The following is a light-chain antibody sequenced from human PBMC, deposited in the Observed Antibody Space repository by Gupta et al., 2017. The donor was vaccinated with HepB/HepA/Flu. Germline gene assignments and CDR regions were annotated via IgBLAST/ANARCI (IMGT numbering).Light chain of an antibody. CDR3: QQYDSSPWT. V-gene: IGKV4-1*01. J-gene: IGKJ1*01. CDR1: RSVFYSSNNKTY. CDR2: WAS. Sequence: DIVMTQSPDSLAVSLGERATINCKSSRSVFYSSNNKTYLAWYQQKPVQPPKLLIYWASTRESGVPDRFSGSGSGTDFTLTMSSLHTEDVAVYHSQQYDSSPWTFGQGSKVEIK.